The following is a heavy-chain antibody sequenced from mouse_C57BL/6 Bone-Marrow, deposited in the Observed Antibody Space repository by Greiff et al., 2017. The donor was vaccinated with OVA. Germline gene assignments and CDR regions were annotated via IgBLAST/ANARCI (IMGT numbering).Heavy chain of an antibody. CDR3: TRQLDSKDY. CDR1: GFTFSSYA. Sequence: EVNLVESGEGLVKPGGSLKLSCAASGFTFSSYAMSWVRQTPEKRLEWVSYISSGGDYIYYADTVKGRFTISRDNTRNTLYLHMSSLKSEDTAMYYCTRQLDSKDYWGQGTSVTVSS. CDR2: ISSGGDYI. D-gene: IGHD1-3*01. J-gene: IGHJ4*01. V-gene: IGHV5-9-1*02.